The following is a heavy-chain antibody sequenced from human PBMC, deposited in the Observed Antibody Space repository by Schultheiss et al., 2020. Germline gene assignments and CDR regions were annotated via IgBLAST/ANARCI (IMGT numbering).Heavy chain of an antibody. CDR2: IKSKTDGGTT. V-gene: IGHV3-15*01. D-gene: IGHD2-2*02. Sequence: GESLKISCAASGFTVTSDYMSWVRQAPGKGLEWVGRIKSKTDGGTTDYAAPVKGRFTISRDDSKNTLYLQMNSLKTEDTAVYYCTTDVAIVVVPAAINYWGQGTLVTVSS. CDR3: TTDVAIVVVPAAINY. J-gene: IGHJ4*02. CDR1: GFTVTSDY.